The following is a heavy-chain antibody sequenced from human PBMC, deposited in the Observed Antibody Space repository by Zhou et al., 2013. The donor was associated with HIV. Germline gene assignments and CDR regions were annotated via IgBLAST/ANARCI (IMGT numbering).Heavy chain of an antibody. J-gene: IGHJ3*02. D-gene: IGHD2-21*01. V-gene: IGHV1-69*13. Sequence: QVQLVQSGAELKKPGASVKVSCKASGYTFTSYGISWVRQAPGQGLEWMGWIIPIFGTANYAQKFQGRVTITADDSTNTAYMELSSLRSQDTAVYYCARGIVVVLVYDAFDIWGQGTVVTVSS. CDR2: IIPIFGTA. CDR1: GYTFTSYG. CDR3: ARGIVVVLVYDAFDI.